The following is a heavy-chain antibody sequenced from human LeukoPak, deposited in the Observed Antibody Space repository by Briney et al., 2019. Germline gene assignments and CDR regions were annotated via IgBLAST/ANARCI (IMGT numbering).Heavy chain of an antibody. CDR2: IYHSGST. J-gene: IGHJ4*02. Sequence: SETLSLTCTVSGYSISSGYYWGWIRQPPGKGLEWIGSIYHSGSTYYNPSLKSRVTISVDTSKNQFSLKLSSVTAADTAVYYCARANLDYGDYSAPFDYWGQGTLVTVSS. D-gene: IGHD4-17*01. CDR3: ARANLDYGDYSAPFDY. CDR1: GYSISSGYY. V-gene: IGHV4-38-2*02.